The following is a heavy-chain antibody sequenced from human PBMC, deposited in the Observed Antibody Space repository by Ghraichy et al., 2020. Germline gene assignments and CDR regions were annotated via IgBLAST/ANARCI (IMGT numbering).Heavy chain of an antibody. CDR1: GGSISSYY. J-gene: IGHJ6*02. V-gene: IGHV4-59*01. CDR2: IYYSGST. CDR3: ARDRGSQSGMDV. Sequence: SETLSLTCTVSGGSISSYYWSWIRQPPGKGLEWIGYIYYSGSTNYNPSLKSRVTISVDTSKNQFSLKLSSVTAADTAVYYCARDRGSQSGMDVWGQGTTVTVSS. D-gene: IGHD3-10*01.